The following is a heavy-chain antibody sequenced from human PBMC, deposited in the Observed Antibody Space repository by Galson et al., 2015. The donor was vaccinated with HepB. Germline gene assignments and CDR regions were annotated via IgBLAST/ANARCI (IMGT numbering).Heavy chain of an antibody. CDR2: TSGSGGST. CDR3: AKHNAYIDYGDYGEFGY. J-gene: IGHJ4*02. CDR1: GFTFSSYA. D-gene: IGHD4-17*01. V-gene: IGHV3-23*01. Sequence: SLRLSCAASGFTFSSYAMRWVRQAPGKGLEWVSATSGSGGSTYYADSVKGRFTISRDNSKNTLYLQMNSLRAEDTAVYYCAKHNAYIDYGDYGEFGYWGQGTLVTVSS.